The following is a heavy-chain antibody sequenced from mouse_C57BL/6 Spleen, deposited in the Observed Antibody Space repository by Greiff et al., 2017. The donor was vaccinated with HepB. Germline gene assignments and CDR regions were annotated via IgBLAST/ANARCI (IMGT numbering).Heavy chain of an antibody. V-gene: IGHV14-1*01. CDR3: TVYYSNYEYYAMGY. D-gene: IGHD2-5*01. CDR2: IDPEDGDT. Sequence: VQLQQSGAELVRPGASVKLSCTASGFNIKDYYMHWVKQRPEQGLEWIGRIDPEDGDTEYAPKFQGKATMTADTSSNTAYLQLSSLTSEDTAVYYCTVYYSNYEYYAMGYWGQGTSVTVAS. CDR1: GFNIKDYY. J-gene: IGHJ4*01.